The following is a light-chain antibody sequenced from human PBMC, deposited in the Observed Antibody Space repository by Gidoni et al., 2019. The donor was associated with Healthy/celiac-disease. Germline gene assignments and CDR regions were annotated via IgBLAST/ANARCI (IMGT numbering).Light chain of an antibody. J-gene: IGKJ1*01. Sequence: DIQMTQSPSSLSASVGDRVTITCRASQSISNYLNWYQQKPGKAPKLLIYAASSLQSGVPSRFSGSGSGTDFTLTISSLQPEDFATYYCQQSYSTPLTFXXXTKVEIK. CDR1: QSISNY. V-gene: IGKV1-39*01. CDR3: QQSYSTPLT. CDR2: AAS.